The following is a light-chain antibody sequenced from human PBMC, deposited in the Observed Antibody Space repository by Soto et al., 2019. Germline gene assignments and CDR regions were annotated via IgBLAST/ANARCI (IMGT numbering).Light chain of an antibody. CDR3: QQSYTTASIT. J-gene: IGKJ5*01. V-gene: IGKV1-39*01. CDR2: VAS. Sequence: DIQMTQSPSSLSASVGDRVTITCRASQSISRNLNWYQHKPGKAPKLLIYVASSLQNGVPSRFSGGGSWTEFTLSISSLQPEDFGTYYCQQSYTTASITFGQGTRLEIK. CDR1: QSISRN.